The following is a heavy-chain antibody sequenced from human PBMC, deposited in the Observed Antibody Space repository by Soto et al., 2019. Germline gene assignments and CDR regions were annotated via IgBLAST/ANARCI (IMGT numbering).Heavy chain of an antibody. D-gene: IGHD3-10*01. J-gene: IGHJ6*02. Sequence: SETLSLTCAVYGGSFSGYYWSWIRQPPGKGLGWIGEINHSGSTNYNPSLKSRVTISVDTSKNQFSLKLSSVTAADTAVYYCARDPFYGSGSYYYYYYGMDVWGQGTTVTVSS. CDR1: GGSFSGYY. CDR2: INHSGST. CDR3: ARDPFYGSGSYYYYYYGMDV. V-gene: IGHV4-34*01.